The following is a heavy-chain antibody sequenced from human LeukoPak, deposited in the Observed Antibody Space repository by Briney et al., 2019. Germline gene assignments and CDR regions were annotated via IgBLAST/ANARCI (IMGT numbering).Heavy chain of an antibody. CDR2: IYSGGST. CDR1: GFTVSSNY. V-gene: IGHV3-66*01. D-gene: IGHD5-24*01. J-gene: IGHJ6*02. Sequence: GGSLTLSCAASGFTVSSNYMSWVRQAPGKGLEWVSLIYSGGSTYYADSVKGRFTISRDNSKNTLYLQMNSLRAEDTAVYYCARDARYGYKSGMDVWGQGTTVTVS. CDR3: ARDARYGYKSGMDV.